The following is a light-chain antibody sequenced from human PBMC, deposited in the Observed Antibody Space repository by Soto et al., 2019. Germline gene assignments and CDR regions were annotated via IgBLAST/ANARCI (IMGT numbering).Light chain of an antibody. CDR3: QHYNNWPIT. Sequence: IVMTQSPATLTVSPGESVTLSCRASQSVASNLAWYQQRPGQAPSLLIFGASTRAPGIPGRFSGSGSGTDFTLTISSLQSEDFAVYHCQHYNNWPITFGQGTRLEIK. CDR1: QSVASN. CDR2: GAS. J-gene: IGKJ5*01. V-gene: IGKV3-15*01.